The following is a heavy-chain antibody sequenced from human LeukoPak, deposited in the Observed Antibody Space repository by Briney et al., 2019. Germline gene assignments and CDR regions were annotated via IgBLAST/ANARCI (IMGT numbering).Heavy chain of an antibody. Sequence: GGSLRLSCAASGFTFSSYAMGWVRQAPGKGLEWVSAISGSGGSTYYADSVKGRFTISRDSSKDTLYLQMNSLRVDDTAVYYCAKVHYYDSSGMGGFDHWGQGTLVTVSS. V-gene: IGHV3-23*01. D-gene: IGHD3-22*01. J-gene: IGHJ4*02. CDR2: ISGSGGST. CDR3: AKVHYYDSSGMGGFDH. CDR1: GFTFSSYA.